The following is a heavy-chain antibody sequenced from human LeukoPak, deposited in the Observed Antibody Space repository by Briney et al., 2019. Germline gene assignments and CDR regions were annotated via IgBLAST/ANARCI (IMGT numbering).Heavy chain of an antibody. CDR2: ISGSNGNT. D-gene: IGHD1-26*01. CDR3: ARNIGSGFDH. V-gene: IGHV1-18*01. J-gene: IGHJ4*02. Sequence: ASVKVSCKAFGYTFTRYGVSWVRQAPGQGLEWIGWISGSNGNTNYAQNFQGRVTMTTDSSTSTAYMELRSLRSDDTAVYYCARNIGSGFDHWGQGTLVTVSS. CDR1: GYTFTRYG.